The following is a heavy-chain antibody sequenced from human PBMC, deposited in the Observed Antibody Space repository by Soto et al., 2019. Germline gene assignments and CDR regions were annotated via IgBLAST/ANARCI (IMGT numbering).Heavy chain of an antibody. J-gene: IGHJ4*02. D-gene: IGHD5-18*01. Sequence: QVHLVQSGAEAKTPGSSVKVSCKASGGSFSNYALNWVRQAPGQGLEWMGGIIPISVTSSYAQKFQGRVTITADTSASTAYLELSSLRSEDSAVYCCARVIRGYSFGPYDYWGQGTLVTVSS. V-gene: IGHV1-69*06. CDR1: GGSFSNYA. CDR3: ARVIRGYSFGPYDY. CDR2: IIPISVTS.